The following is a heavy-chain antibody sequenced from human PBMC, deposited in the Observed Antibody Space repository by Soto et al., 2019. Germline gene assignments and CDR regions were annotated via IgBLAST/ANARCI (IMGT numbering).Heavy chain of an antibody. CDR1: GFTFSNYA. D-gene: IGHD4-17*01. CDR3: ARGADYGDYGVEKDGDV. J-gene: IGHJ6*02. Sequence: GGSLRLSCAVSGFTFSNYAMNWVRQAPGKGLEWVSSISSSSSHIYYADSVKGRFTISRDNAKNSLFLQMNSLRAEDTAVYYCARGADYGDYGVEKDGDVWGQGTTVTVSS. CDR2: ISSSSSHI. V-gene: IGHV3-21*01.